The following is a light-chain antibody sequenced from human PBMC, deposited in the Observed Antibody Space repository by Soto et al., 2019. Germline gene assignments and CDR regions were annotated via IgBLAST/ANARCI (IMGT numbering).Light chain of an antibody. V-gene: IGLV2-14*01. CDR3: RSYTSSNTWV. Sequence: QSALTQPASVSGSPGQSITISCTGTSSDVGDYNYVSWYQHHPGEVPKLMLYEVSHRPSGVSNRFSGSKSGDTASLTISGLQAEDEADYYCRSYTSSNTWVFGGGTKLTVL. CDR1: SSDVGDYNY. CDR2: EVS. J-gene: IGLJ3*02.